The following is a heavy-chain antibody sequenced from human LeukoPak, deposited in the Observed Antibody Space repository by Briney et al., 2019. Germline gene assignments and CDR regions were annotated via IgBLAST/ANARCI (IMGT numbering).Heavy chain of an antibody. J-gene: IGHJ5*02. CDR3: ARLFYYSGVSDWFDP. D-gene: IGHD4-11*01. Sequence: SETLSLTCAVYGGSYTEYYWTWIRQPPGKGLEWIGSIYYSGSTYYNPSLKSRVTISVDTSKNQFSLKLSSVTAADTAVYYCARLFYYSGVSDWFDPWGQGTLVTVSS. V-gene: IGHV4-34*01. CDR1: GGSYTEYY. CDR2: IYYSGST.